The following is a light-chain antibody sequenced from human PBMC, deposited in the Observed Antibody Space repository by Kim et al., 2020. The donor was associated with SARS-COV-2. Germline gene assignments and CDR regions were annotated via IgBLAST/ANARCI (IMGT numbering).Light chain of an antibody. Sequence: VSPGEGATRSCRASQSVSSSLAWYQQRPGQPPRLLIYGASVRATGIPGRFSGSGSGTEFTLTITSLQSEDFALYHCQEYSNWPMYTFGQGTKLEI. CDR2: GAS. CDR3: QEYSNWPMYT. CDR1: QSVSSS. V-gene: IGKV3-15*01. J-gene: IGKJ2*01.